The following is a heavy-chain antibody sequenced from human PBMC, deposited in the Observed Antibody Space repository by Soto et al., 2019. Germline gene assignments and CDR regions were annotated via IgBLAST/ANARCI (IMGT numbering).Heavy chain of an antibody. D-gene: IGHD3-22*01. CDR3: AKDLLYYDSSGNPGY. CDR1: GFTFSSYG. CDR2: ISYDGSNK. Sequence: SGGSLRLSCAASGFTFSSYGMHWVRQAPGKGLEWVAVISYDGSNKYYADSVKGRFTISRDNSKNTLYLQMNSLRAEDTAVYYCAKDLLYYDSSGNPGYWGQGTLVTVSS. J-gene: IGHJ4*02. V-gene: IGHV3-30*18.